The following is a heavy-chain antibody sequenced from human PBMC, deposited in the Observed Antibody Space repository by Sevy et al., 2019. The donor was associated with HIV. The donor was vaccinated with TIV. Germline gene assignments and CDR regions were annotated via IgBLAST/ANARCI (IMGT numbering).Heavy chain of an antibody. CDR3: AKDRVSGTYYTGDFDY. CDR1: GFTFSTYA. CDR2: ISLSGGDT. V-gene: IGHV3-23*01. J-gene: IGHJ4*02. Sequence: GGSLRLSCAASGFTFSTYAMTWVRQAPGKGLEWVSVISLSGGDTYYANSVKGRFTISRDNSKNTLYLQMNRLTAEDTAVYYCAKDRVSGTYYTGDFDYWGQGTLVTVSS. D-gene: IGHD3-10*01.